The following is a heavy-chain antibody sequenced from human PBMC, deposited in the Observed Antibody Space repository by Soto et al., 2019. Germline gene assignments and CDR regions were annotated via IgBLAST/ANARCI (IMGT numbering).Heavy chain of an antibody. CDR2: INPNSGGT. CDR3: ARYYPGYEGFDY. Sequence: QVQLVQSGAEVKKPGSSVKVSCKASGGTFSSYAISWVRQAPGQGLEWMGWINPNSGGTNYAQKFQGWVTMTRDTSISTAYMELSRLRSDDTAVYYCARYYPGYEGFDYWGQGTLVTVSS. D-gene: IGHD5-12*01. V-gene: IGHV1-2*04. CDR1: GGTFSSYA. J-gene: IGHJ4*02.